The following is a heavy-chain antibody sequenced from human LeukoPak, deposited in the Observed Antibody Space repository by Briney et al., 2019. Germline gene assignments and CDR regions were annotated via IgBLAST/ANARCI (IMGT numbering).Heavy chain of an antibody. Sequence: ASVKVSCKASGYTFTGYHMHWVRQAPGQGLEWMGWVNPNHGDTNYAQKFQDRVSMTRDTSISTAYMHLSRLRSADTAVYYCARSPHILTGENFDYWGQGTLLTVSS. CDR1: GYTFTGYH. J-gene: IGHJ4*02. D-gene: IGHD3-9*01. V-gene: IGHV1-2*02. CDR2: VNPNHGDT. CDR3: ARSPHILTGENFDY.